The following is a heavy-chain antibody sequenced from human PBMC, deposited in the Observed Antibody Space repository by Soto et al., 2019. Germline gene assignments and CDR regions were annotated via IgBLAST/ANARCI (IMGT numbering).Heavy chain of an antibody. Sequence: GGPLRHCWRAAGVKFISYGVSWVRQAQGKGLEWVSAISGSGGSTYYADSVKGRFTISRDNSKNTLYLQMNSLRAEDTAVYYCAKDTVVTSWGQGTLVTVSS. CDR2: ISGSGGST. CDR3: AKDTVVTS. D-gene: IGHD2-15*01. V-gene: IGHV3-23*01. J-gene: IGHJ4*02. CDR1: GVKFISYG.